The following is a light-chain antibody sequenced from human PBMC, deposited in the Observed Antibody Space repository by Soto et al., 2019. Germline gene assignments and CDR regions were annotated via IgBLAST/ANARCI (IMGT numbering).Light chain of an antibody. V-gene: IGLV3-21*02. CDR2: DDS. CDR3: QVWNRSIF. J-gene: IGLJ1*01. Sequence: SYELTQPPSVSVAPGQTARIACGGDSIGSKSVHWYQLKPGQAPVLVVFDDSDRPSGIPERFSGSNSGNTATLTISRVEAGDEADYYCQVWNRSIFFGTGTKLTV. CDR1: SIGSKS.